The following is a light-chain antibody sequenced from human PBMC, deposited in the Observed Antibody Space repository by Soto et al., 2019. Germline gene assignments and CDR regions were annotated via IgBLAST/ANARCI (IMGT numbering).Light chain of an antibody. CDR3: MQALQTPFT. Sequence: DIVMTQSPLSLPVTPGEPATISCRSSQSLLHTKGYNFLDCYLQKPGQSPQLLIYFGSHRATGVPDRFSGSGSGTDFTLKISRVEAEDVGVYYCMQALQTPFTFGPGTKVNIK. V-gene: IGKV2-28*01. CDR1: QSLLHTKGYNF. J-gene: IGKJ3*01. CDR2: FGS.